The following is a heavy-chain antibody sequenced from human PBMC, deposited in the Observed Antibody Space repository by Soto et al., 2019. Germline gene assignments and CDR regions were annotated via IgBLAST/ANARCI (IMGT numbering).Heavy chain of an antibody. Sequence: PGGSLRLSCAGSGFTFRWFGMNWVRQAPGKGLEWVARISNDGSNEYYVDSVKGRFTISRDNAKNSLYLQMNSLRAEDTAVYYCARDLNFYDSSAGPGYWGQGTLVTVSS. CDR3: ARDLNFYDSSAGPGY. J-gene: IGHJ4*02. V-gene: IGHV3-30*03. CDR2: ISNDGSNE. D-gene: IGHD3-22*01. CDR1: GFTFRWFG.